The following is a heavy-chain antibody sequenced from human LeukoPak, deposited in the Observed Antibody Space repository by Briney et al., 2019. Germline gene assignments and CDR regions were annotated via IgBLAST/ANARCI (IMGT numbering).Heavy chain of an antibody. CDR1: GFNFFTYG. V-gene: IGHV3-33*06. Sequence: SGRSLRLSCAASGFNFFTYGMHWVRQAPGKGLEWVAVIWYDGSNKYYADSVKGRFTISRDNSKSTLSLQMNSLRAEDTAVYYCANHLGSTAYYTLDNWGQGTLVTVSS. D-gene: IGHD3-22*01. CDR3: ANHLGSTAYYTLDN. CDR2: IWYDGSNK. J-gene: IGHJ4*02.